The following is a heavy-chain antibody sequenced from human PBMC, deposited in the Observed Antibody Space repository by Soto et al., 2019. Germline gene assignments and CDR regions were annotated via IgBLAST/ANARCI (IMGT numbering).Heavy chain of an antibody. V-gene: IGHV4-39*01. J-gene: IGHJ4*02. Sequence: QLQLQESGPGLVKPSETLSLTCTVSGGSISSSSYYWGWIRQPPGKGREWIGSIYYSGSTYYKTSLKSRVTTAVDTSKNQFPLMLSSVTAADTAVYYCARRGSSSWYGYWGQGTLVTVSS. CDR1: GGSISSSSYY. CDR2: IYYSGST. CDR3: ARRGSSSWYGY. D-gene: IGHD6-13*01.